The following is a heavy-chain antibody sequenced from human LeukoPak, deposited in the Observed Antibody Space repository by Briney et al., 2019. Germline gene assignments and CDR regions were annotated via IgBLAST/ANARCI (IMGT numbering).Heavy chain of an antibody. CDR1: GGSISSYY. CDR2: IYYSGST. J-gene: IGHJ4*02. CDR3: AKERVWAVAGTGGFDY. D-gene: IGHD6-19*01. V-gene: IGHV4-59*01. Sequence: PSETLSLTCTVSGGSISSYYWSWIRQPPGKGLEWTGYIYYSGSTNYNPSLKSRVTISVDTSKNQFSLKLSSVTAADTAVYYCAKERVWAVAGTGGFDYWGQGTLVTVSS.